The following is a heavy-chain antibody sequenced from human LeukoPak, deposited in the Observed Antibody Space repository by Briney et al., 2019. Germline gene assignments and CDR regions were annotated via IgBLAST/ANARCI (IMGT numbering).Heavy chain of an antibody. CDR1: GGTFSSYA. V-gene: IGHV1-69*05. CDR3: ARAEVGATRTFDC. CDR2: IIPIFGTA. D-gene: IGHD1-26*01. Sequence: ASVKVSCKASGGTFSSYAISWVRQAPGQGLEWMGGIIPIFGTANYAQKFQGRVTITTDESTSTAYMELSSLRSEDTAVYYCARAEVGATRTFDCWGQGTLVTVSS. J-gene: IGHJ4*02.